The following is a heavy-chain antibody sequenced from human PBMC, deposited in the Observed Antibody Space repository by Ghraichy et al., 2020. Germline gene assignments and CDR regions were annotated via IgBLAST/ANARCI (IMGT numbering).Heavy chain of an antibody. CDR1: GGSISSSSYY. CDR3: ARHKYYYVPWFDP. D-gene: IGHD3-10*02. CDR2: IYYSGST. V-gene: IGHV4-39*01. J-gene: IGHJ5*02. Sequence: SQTLSLTCTVSGGSISSSSYYWGWIRQPPGKGLEWIGSIYYSGSTYYNPSLKSRVTISVDTSKNQFSLKLSSVTAADTAVYYCARHKYYYVPWFDPWGQGTLVTVSS.